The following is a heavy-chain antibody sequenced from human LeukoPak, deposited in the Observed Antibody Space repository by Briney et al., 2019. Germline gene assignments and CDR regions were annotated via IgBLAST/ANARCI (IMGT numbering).Heavy chain of an antibody. CDR2: ISNSGSSM. V-gene: IGHV3-11*01. Sequence: GGSLRLSCVASAFTLGDYYMSWIRQTPGKGLEWLSYISNSGSSMYYADSVKGRFTVSRDNAKNSLYLQMNSLRAEDTAVYYCARDYRYTGMDVWGQGTTVTVSS. D-gene: IGHD3-16*02. CDR1: AFTLGDYY. J-gene: IGHJ6*02. CDR3: ARDYRYTGMDV.